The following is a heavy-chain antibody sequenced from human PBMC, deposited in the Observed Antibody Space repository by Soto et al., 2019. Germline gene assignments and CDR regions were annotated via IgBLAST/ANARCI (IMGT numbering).Heavy chain of an antibody. J-gene: IGHJ4*02. V-gene: IGHV1-18*01. CDR2: ISGYNGDT. Sequence: QVQLVQSGPEVKEPGASVKVSCKASGYTFTSYGITWVRQGPGQGLEWVGWISGYNGDTNYAQKVQGRISVTTATSTSTAYLEVRRLRSDDTAVYYCAREVGAWFDFWGQGTLVTVSS. D-gene: IGHD1-26*01. CDR3: AREVGAWFDF. CDR1: GYTFTSYG.